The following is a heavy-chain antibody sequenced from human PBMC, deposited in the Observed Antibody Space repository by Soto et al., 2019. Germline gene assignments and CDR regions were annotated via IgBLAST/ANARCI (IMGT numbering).Heavy chain of an antibody. Sequence: GGSLRLSCAASGFTFSTYGMSWVRQAPGRGLEWVSAISGSGGTTYYADFVKGRFTISRDNSNNMLYLQMNSLRAEDTAIYYCAKGPGYCSGGSCYSSYYYGMDVWGQGTTVTVSS. CDR1: GFTFSTYG. V-gene: IGHV3-23*01. J-gene: IGHJ6*02. D-gene: IGHD2-15*01. CDR3: AKGPGYCSGGSCYSSYYYGMDV. CDR2: ISGSGGTT.